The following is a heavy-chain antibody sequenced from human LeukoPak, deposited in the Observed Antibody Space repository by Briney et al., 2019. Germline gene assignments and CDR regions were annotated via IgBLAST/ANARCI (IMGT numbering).Heavy chain of an antibody. CDR3: ARWPIVVVPAASGYYYYGMDV. CDR2: ISAYNGNT. D-gene: IGHD2-2*01. V-gene: IGHV1-18*01. Sequence: ASVKVSCKASGYSFTSYGISWVRQAPGQGLEWMGWISAYNGNTNYAQRLQGRVTITADESTSTAYMELSSLRSEDTAVYYCARWPIVVVPAASGYYYYGMDVWGQGTTVTVSS. CDR1: GYSFTSYG. J-gene: IGHJ6*02.